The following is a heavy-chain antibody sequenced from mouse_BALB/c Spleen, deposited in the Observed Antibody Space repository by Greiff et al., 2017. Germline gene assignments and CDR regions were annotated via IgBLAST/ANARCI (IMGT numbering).Heavy chain of an antibody. CDR2: ISSGGSYT. V-gene: IGHV5-6*02. CDR3: SRPELGRGYYFDY. CDR1: GFTFSSYG. D-gene: IGHD4-1*01. Sequence: DVKLVESGGDLVKPGGSLKLSCAASGFTFSSYGMSWVRQTPDKRLEWVATISSGGSYTYYPDSVKGRCTISRDNAKNTLYLQMSSLKSEDTAMYYCSRPELGRGYYFDYWGQGTTLTVSS. J-gene: IGHJ2*01.